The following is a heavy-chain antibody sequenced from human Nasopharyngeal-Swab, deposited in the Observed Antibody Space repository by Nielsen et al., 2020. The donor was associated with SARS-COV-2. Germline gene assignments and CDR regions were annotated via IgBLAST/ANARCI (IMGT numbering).Heavy chain of an antibody. CDR1: GGSISSGGYS. J-gene: IGHJ3*02. D-gene: IGHD3-16*01. CDR3: ARRGGRRAFDN. CDR2: IYDSGTT. V-gene: IGHV4-30-2*01. Sequence: SETLSLTCAVSGGSISSGGYSWSRIRQPPGKGLEWIGYIYDSGTTDYNPSLKSRVTISVDRSKNQFSLKLRSVTAAETAVYYCARRGGRRAFDNWGQGTMVTVSS.